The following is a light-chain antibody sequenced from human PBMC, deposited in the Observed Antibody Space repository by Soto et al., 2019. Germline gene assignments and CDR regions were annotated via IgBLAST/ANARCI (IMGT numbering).Light chain of an antibody. J-gene: IGLJ2*01. CDR2: YDD. V-gene: IGLV1-36*01. CDR1: SSIVGNNA. CDR3: AAWDDRLDGVV. Sequence: QSVLTQPPSVSEAPRQRVTISCSGSSSIVGNNAVSWYQQFPGKAPKLLIYYDDVLPSGVSDRFSGSKSGTSASLAISGLQSEDEADYYCAAWDDRLDGVVFGGGPKLTVL.